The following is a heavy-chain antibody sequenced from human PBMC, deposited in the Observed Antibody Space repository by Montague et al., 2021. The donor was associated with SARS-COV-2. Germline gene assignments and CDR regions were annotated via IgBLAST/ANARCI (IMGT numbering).Heavy chain of an antibody. D-gene: IGHD6-19*01. CDR3: ARLGIAVAGTGFDY. CDR2: IYYSGST. Sequence: SETLSLTSTVSGGSISSSSYSWGWIRQPPGKGLEWIGTIYYSGSTYYNPSLKSRVTVSVDTSKNQFSLKLRSVTAADTAVYHCARLGIAVAGTGFDYWGQGTLVTVSS. CDR1: GGSISSSSYS. J-gene: IGHJ4*02. V-gene: IGHV4-39*01.